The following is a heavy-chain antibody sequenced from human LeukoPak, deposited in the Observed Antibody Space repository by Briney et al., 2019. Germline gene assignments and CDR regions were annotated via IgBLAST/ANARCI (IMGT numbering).Heavy chain of an antibody. CDR1: GGSISSYY. Sequence: SETLSLTCTVSGGSISSYYWSWIRQPPGKGLEWIGYIYCSGSTNYNPSLKSRVTISVDTSKNQFSLKLSSVTAADTAVYYCARGDQLLAVDAFDIWGQGTMVTVSS. J-gene: IGHJ3*02. CDR2: IYCSGST. CDR3: ARGDQLLAVDAFDI. V-gene: IGHV4-59*01. D-gene: IGHD2-2*01.